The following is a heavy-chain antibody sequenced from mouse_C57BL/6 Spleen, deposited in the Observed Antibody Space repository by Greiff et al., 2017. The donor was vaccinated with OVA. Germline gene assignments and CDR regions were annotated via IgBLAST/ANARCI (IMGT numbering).Heavy chain of an antibody. Sequence: EVQVVESGGGLVKPGGSLKLSCAASGFTFSSYAMSWVRQTPEKRLEWVATISDGGSYTYYPDNVKGRFTISRDNAKNNLYLQMSHLKSEDTAMYYCAREGDVYYDYDGAYWGQGTLVTVSA. CDR2: ISDGGSYT. CDR3: AREGDVYYDYDGAY. J-gene: IGHJ3*01. D-gene: IGHD2-4*01. V-gene: IGHV5-4*01. CDR1: GFTFSSYA.